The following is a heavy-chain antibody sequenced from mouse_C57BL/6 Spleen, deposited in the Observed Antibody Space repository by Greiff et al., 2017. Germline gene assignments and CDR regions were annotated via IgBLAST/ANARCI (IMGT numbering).Heavy chain of an antibody. J-gene: IGHJ1*03. D-gene: IGHD1-1*01. CDR1: GYAFSSSW. V-gene: IGHV1-82*01. Sequence: VQLHQSGPELVKPGASVKISCKASGYAFSSSWMNWVKQRPGKGLEWIGRIYPGDGDTNYNGKFKGKATLTADKSSSTAYMQLSSLTSEDSAVYFCASHYTPWYFDVWGTGTTVTVAS. CDR2: IYPGDGDT. CDR3: ASHYTPWYFDV.